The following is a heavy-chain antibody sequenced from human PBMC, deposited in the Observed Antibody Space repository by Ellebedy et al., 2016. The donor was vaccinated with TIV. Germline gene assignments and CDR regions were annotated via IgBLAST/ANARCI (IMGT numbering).Heavy chain of an antibody. J-gene: IGHJ4*02. CDR3: VRGGLPAAGDD. CDR1: GFTFSSYW. CDR2: INTDGSTI. D-gene: IGHD6-13*01. V-gene: IGHV3-74*01. Sequence: GGSLRLSCAASGFTFSSYWMQWVRQVPGRGLVWVSRINTDGSTIDYADSVKGRFTISRDNAKDTLYLQINSLRAEDTAIYYCVRGGLPAAGDDWGQGTLVTVSS.